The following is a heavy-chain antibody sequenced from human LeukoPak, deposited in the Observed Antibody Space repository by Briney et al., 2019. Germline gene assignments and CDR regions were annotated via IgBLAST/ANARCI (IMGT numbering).Heavy chain of an antibody. CDR1: GYRFTGYY. D-gene: IGHD3-10*01. V-gene: IGHV1-2*02. J-gene: IGHJ4*02. Sequence: GASVKVSCKASGYRFTGYYIHWARQAPGQGLEWVGWINPNSGGTNYAQKFQGRVTMTRDTSVSTAYMEVSRLRSDDTAVYFCARDRRGYYDSGSYYPLIWGQGTLVTVSS. CDR3: ARDRRGYYDSGSYYPLI. CDR2: INPNSGGT.